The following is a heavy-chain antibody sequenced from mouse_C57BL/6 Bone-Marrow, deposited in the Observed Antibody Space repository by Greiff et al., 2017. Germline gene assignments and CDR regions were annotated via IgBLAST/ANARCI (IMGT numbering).Heavy chain of an antibody. J-gene: IGHJ2*01. D-gene: IGHD3-2*02. CDR3: APRTAQATYYFDC. CDR2: IDPEDGET. V-gene: IGHV14-2*01. Sequence: EVQLQESGAELVKPGASVKLSCTASGFNIKDYYMHWVKQRTEQGLEWIGRIDPEDGETKYAPKFQGKATITADTSSNTAYLQLSSLTSEDTAVYYRAPRTAQATYYFDCGGQGTTLTVSS. CDR1: GFNIKDYY.